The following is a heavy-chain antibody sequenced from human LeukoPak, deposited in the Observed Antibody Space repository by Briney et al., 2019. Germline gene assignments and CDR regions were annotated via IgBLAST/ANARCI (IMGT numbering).Heavy chain of an antibody. CDR1: GYSFTSYW. Sequence: GESLKISCKGSGYSFTSYWICWVRQMPGKGLEWMGIIDPGDSDTRYSPSVQGQVTISAEKSITTAYLQWSSLKASDTAMYYCARHVRGSETLDPWGQGTLVTVSS. J-gene: IGHJ5*02. CDR2: IDPGDSDT. CDR3: ARHVRGSETLDP. D-gene: IGHD3-10*01. V-gene: IGHV5-51*01.